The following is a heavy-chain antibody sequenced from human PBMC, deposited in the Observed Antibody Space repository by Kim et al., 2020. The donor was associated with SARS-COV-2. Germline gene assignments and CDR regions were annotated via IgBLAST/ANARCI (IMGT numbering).Heavy chain of an antibody. CDR2: INAGNGNT. D-gene: IGHD6-19*01. J-gene: IGHJ4*02. V-gene: IGHV1-3*01. CDR3: ARDRFAWFQQWLVPASPYFDY. CDR1: GYTFTSYA. Sequence: ASVKVSCKASGYTFTSYAMHWVRQAPGQRLEWMGWINAGNGNTKYSQKFQGRVTITRDTSASTAYMELSSLRSEDTAVYYCARDRFAWFQQWLVPASPYFDYWGQGTLVTVSS.